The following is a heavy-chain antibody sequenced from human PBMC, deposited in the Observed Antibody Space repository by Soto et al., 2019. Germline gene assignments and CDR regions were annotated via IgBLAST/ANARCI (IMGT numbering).Heavy chain of an antibody. CDR1: GGTFSSYT. CDR3: ARERPGIAAALDP. V-gene: IGHV1-69*13. CDR2: IIPIFGTA. Sequence: ASVKVSCKASGGTFSSYTISWVRQAPGQGLEWMGGIIPIFGTANYAQKFQGRVTITAAESTSTAFMELSSLRSDDTAVYYCARERPGIAAALDPWGQGTLVTVSS. D-gene: IGHD6-13*01. J-gene: IGHJ5*02.